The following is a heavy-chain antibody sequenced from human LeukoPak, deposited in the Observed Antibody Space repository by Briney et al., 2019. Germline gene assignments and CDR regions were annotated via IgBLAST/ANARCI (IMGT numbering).Heavy chain of an antibody. Sequence: PGGSLRLSCAASGFTFSIYAMSWVRQAPGKGLEWVSAISDSGGSTYYADSVKGRFTISRDNAKNSLYLQMNSLRAEDTAVYYCARDNSGSDPEHWARWGQGTLVIVSS. J-gene: IGHJ4*02. D-gene: IGHD5-12*01. CDR1: GFTFSIYA. CDR3: ARDNSGSDPEHWAR. CDR2: ISDSGGST. V-gene: IGHV3-23*01.